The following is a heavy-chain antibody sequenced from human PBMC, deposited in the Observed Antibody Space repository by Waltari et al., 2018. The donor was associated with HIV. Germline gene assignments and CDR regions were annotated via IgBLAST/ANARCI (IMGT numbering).Heavy chain of an antibody. D-gene: IGHD1-1*01. CDR2: VYYSGIT. Sequence: QLQLQESGPGLVKPSETLSLTCTVSGGSVSSISYYWGWIRQPPGKGLEWIGTVYYSGITYYNPSLMSRVTSSVDTSKNQFSLKLTSVTAADTALYYCARDQGGRLRTGAAAEFDYWGQGTLVTVSS. J-gene: IGHJ4*02. CDR1: GGSVSSISYY. V-gene: IGHV4-39*07. CDR3: ARDQGGRLRTGAAAEFDY.